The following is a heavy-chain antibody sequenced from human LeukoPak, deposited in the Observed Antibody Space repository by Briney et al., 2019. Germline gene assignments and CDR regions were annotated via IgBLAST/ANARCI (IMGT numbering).Heavy chain of an antibody. D-gene: IGHD3-22*01. J-gene: IGHJ4*02. CDR3: ARVSSYDSSGHYYVLDY. V-gene: IGHV3-33*01. CDR2: IWYDGSKT. CDR1: GFTFTSFG. Sequence: PGRSLRLSCAASGFTFTSFGFYWVRQAPGKGLEWVALIWYDGSKTYYADSVKGRFTISRDNSKNTLYLQMNSLRAEDTAVYYCARVSSYDSSGHYYVLDYWGQGTLVTVSS.